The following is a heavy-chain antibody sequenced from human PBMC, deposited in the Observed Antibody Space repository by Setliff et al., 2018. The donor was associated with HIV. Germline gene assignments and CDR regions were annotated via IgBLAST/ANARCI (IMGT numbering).Heavy chain of an antibody. Sequence: PSETLSLTCAVYGGSLSGYYWSWVRQSPGRGLEWIGEINQSGNTNFNPSLKSRLIISVDTSKSQFSLKMISLSAADSAMYYCATLGSCPNSRCPNYWGQGTLVTVSS. J-gene: IGHJ4*02. CDR2: INQSGNT. D-gene: IGHD2-15*01. CDR1: GGSLSGYY. V-gene: IGHV4-34*01. CDR3: ATLGSCPNSRCPNY.